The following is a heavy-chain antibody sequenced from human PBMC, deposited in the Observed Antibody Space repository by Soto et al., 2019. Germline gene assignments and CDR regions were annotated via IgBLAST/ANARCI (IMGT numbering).Heavy chain of an antibody. CDR3: ARVMCGDCSAYYYYSMDV. CDR2: LGTIGTYI. D-gene: IGHD2-21*02. CDR1: GFPFCIYT. Sequence: GESLSLSCAASGFPFCIYTLNWVRQAPGKGLEWVASLGTIGTYIYYADSVRGRFTISRDNAKNSLYLQMNTLRAEDTAVYYCARVMCGDCSAYYYYSMDVWGQGTTVTVSS. V-gene: IGHV3-21*01. J-gene: IGHJ6*02.